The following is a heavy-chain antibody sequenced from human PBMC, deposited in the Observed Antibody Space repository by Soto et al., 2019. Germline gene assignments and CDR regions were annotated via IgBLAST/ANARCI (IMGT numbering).Heavy chain of an antibody. Sequence: LRLSCAASGFTFSSYGMHWIRQAPGKGLEWVAVIWYDGSNKYYADSVKGRFTISRDNSKNTLYLQMNSLRAEDTAVYYCARGAPNSSSSGNWFDPWGQGTLVTVSS. D-gene: IGHD6-6*01. CDR2: IWYDGSNK. CDR3: ARGAPNSSSSGNWFDP. V-gene: IGHV3-33*01. CDR1: GFTFSSYG. J-gene: IGHJ5*02.